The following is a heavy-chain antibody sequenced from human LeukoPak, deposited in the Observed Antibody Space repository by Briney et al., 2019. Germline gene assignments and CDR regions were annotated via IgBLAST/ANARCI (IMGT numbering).Heavy chain of an antibody. D-gene: IGHD2-15*01. CDR2: ISGGGGST. Sequence: GGSLRLSCAASGFTFTSYAMTWVRQAPGKGLEWVSIISGGGGSTYYADSVKGRFTISRDISKNTLYLQMNSLRAEDTAIYYCAKVRGFDVMGCSDVRGQGTLVSVSS. V-gene: IGHV3-23*01. J-gene: IGHJ4*02. CDR1: GFTFTSYA. CDR3: AKVRGFDVMGCSDV.